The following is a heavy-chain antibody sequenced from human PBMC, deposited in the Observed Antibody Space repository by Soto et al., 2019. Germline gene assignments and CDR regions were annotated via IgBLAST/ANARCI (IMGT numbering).Heavy chain of an antibody. CDR3: ARNGVYSLGS. V-gene: IGHV4-4*02. Sequence: QVQLQESGPGLVKPSGTLSLTCAVSGASISSDNWWNWVRQPPGQGLEWIGEVYRSGSTNYDPSLXGXAXIXXAISTNQSSLTLPSVTAADTAMYYCARNGVYSLGSWGQGTLVPVSS. CDR1: GASISSDNW. J-gene: IGHJ5*02. CDR2: VYRSGST. D-gene: IGHD4-17*01.